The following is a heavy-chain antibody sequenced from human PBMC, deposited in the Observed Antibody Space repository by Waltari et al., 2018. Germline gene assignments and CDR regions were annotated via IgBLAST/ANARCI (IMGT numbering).Heavy chain of an antibody. D-gene: IGHD3-3*01. CDR2: INPKSGAT. Sequence: QVHLVQSGAEVKKPGASVRVSCNTSGYTFSDYYIYWVRQAPGQGLEWMGWINPKSGATNPAQKFQGRVTLTRDTSTSTVYMELRGLTSDDTAIFYCARDLFPNFWSGYGFDIWGQGTKVTVSS. J-gene: IGHJ3*02. V-gene: IGHV1-2*02. CDR1: GYTFSDYY. CDR3: ARDLFPNFWSGYGFDI.